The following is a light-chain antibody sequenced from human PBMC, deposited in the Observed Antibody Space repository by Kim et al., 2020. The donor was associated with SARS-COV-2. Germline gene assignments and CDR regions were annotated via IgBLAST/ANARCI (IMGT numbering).Light chain of an antibody. CDR3: QQRNNWPPKVT. V-gene: IGKV3-11*01. CDR2: DAS. CDR1: QSISSS. J-gene: IGKJ4*01. Sequence: AGAGATLSCTASQSISSSLAWYQQRPGQPPRLLIFDASIRAGGIPAKFSGSGSGTDFTPTISGLEPEDFAVYYCQQRNNWPPKVTFGGGTKVDIK.